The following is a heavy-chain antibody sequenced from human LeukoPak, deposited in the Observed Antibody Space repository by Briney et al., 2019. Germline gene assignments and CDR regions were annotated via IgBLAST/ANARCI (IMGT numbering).Heavy chain of an antibody. V-gene: IGHV4-39*01. CDR3: ARRDGSGRYSLYYFDY. CDR2: IYYSGST. Sequence: SETLSLTCTVSGGSISSSSYYWGWIRQPPGKGLEWIGSIYYSGSTYYNPSLKSRVTISVDTSKNQFSLKLSSVTAADTAVYYCARRDGSGRYSLYYFDYWGQGTLVTVSS. J-gene: IGHJ4*02. D-gene: IGHD3-10*01. CDR1: GGSISSSSYY.